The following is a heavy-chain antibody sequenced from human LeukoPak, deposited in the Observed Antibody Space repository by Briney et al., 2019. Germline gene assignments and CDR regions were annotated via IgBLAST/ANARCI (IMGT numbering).Heavy chain of an antibody. J-gene: IGHJ4*02. Sequence: SETLSLTCTVSGGSISSYSWSWIRQPAGKGLDWIGRIYTSGSTNYNPSLKSRVTMSVDTSKNQFSLKLSSVTAADTAVYYCARVVYGDYVYFDYWGQGTLVTVSS. D-gene: IGHD4-17*01. V-gene: IGHV4-4*07. CDR1: GGSISSYS. CDR3: ARVVYGDYVYFDY. CDR2: IYTSGST.